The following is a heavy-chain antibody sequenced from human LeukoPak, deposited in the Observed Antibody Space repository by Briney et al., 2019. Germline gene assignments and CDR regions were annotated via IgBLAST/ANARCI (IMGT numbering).Heavy chain of an antibody. CDR1: GFTFSNAW. J-gene: IGHJ1*01. CDR3: VRYTTVTTGGHFQH. D-gene: IGHD4-17*01. CDR2: IKQDGGEK. V-gene: IGHV3-7*05. Sequence: GGSLRLSCAASGFTFSNAWMSWVRQAPGKGLEWVANIKQDGGEKNYVDSVKGRFTISRDNARSSLYLQMSGLRAEDTAVYYCVRYTTVTTGGHFQHWGQGTQVTVST.